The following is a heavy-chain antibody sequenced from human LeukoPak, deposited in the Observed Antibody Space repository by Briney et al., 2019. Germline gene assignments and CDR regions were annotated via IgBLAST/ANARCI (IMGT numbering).Heavy chain of an antibody. J-gene: IGHJ4*02. Sequence: GRSLRLSLAAAGFTVSDYWVSSVRQAPGQGLEWVAKIRKEGRAQHFVESLKGRCTISKDNAKNLLFLQTDSLRADDRAVYYCVGGALDYWGPGTLVTVSS. CDR1: GFTVSDYW. CDR2: IRKEGRAQ. CDR3: VGGALDY. V-gene: IGHV3-7*04.